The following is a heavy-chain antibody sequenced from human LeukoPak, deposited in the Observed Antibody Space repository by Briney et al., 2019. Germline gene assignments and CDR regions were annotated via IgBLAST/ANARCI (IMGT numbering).Heavy chain of an antibody. J-gene: IGHJ4*02. V-gene: IGHV3-21*01. CDR3: ARDRLAAAGNFDY. D-gene: IGHD6-13*01. CDR1: GFTFSSYS. CDR2: ISSSSSYI. Sequence: GGSLRLSCAASGFTFSSYSMNWVRQAPGKGLEWVSSISSSSSYIYYADSVKGRFTISRDNAKNSLYLQMNSLRAEDTAVYYCARDRLAAAGNFDYWGRGTLSPSPQ.